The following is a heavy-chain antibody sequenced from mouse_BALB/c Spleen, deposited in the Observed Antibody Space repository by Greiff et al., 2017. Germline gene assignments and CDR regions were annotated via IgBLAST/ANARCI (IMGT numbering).Heavy chain of an antibody. CDR1: GYTFTSYW. D-gene: IGHD2-4*01. J-gene: IGHJ4*01. CDR2: INPSTGYT. Sequence: VQLQQSGAELAKPGASVKMSCKASGYTFTSYWMHWVKQRPGQGLEWIGYINPSTGYTEYNQKFKDKATLTADKSSSTAYMQLSSLTSEDSAVYYCARKPIYYDYDGYAMDYWGQGTSVTVSS. CDR3: ARKPIYYDYDGYAMDY. V-gene: IGHV1-7*01.